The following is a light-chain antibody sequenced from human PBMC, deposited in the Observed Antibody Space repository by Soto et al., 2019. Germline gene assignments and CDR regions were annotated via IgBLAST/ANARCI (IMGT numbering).Light chain of an antibody. CDR2: GAS. CDR1: QSVGTN. J-gene: IGKJ1*01. V-gene: IGKV3-15*01. CDR3: QHYSNWPPWT. Sequence: EIVLAQSPATLSVSPGERVTLSCRATQSVGTNLAWYQQKPGQAPRLLIYGASTRATGIPARFIGSGSGTEFTLTISSLQSEDFAVYYCQHYSNWPPWTFGQGTKVEIK.